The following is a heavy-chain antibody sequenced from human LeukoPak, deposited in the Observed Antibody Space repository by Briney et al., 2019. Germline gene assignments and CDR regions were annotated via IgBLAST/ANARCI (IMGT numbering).Heavy chain of an antibody. V-gene: IGHV1-46*01. CDR2: INPSGGST. J-gene: IGHJ4*02. D-gene: IGHD3-22*01. Sequence: ASVKVSCKASGYTFTSYYMHWVRQAPGQGLEWMGIINPSGGSTSYAQKFQGRVTMTRDTSTGTVYMELSSLRSEDTAVYYCARVHAYDSSGYYYAPPTFDYWGQGTLVTVSS. CDR1: GYTFTSYY. CDR3: ARVHAYDSSGYYYAPPTFDY.